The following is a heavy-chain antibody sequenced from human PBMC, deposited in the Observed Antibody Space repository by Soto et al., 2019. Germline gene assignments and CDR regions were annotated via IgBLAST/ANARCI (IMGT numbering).Heavy chain of an antibody. CDR1: GYTFTRYA. V-gene: IGHV1-3*01. D-gene: IGHD3-10*01. CDR2: INAGNGNT. CDR3: ARDRDGYGSGSYSFGY. Sequence: QVQLVQSGAEVKKPGASVKVSCKASGYTFTRYAMHWVRQAPGQRLEWMGWINAGNGNTKYSQKFQGRVTITRDTSASTAYMELSSLRSEDTAVYYCARDRDGYGSGSYSFGYWGQGTLVTVSS. J-gene: IGHJ4*02.